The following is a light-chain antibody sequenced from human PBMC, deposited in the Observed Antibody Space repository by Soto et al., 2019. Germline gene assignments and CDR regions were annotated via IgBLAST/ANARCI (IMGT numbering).Light chain of an antibody. V-gene: IGLV2-14*01. CDR3: SSYPSSSPLYV. Sequence: QSALTQPASVSGSPGQSITISCTGTSSDVGGYNYVSWYQQHPGKAPKLMIYEVSNRPSGVSNRFSGSKSGNTASLTISGLQAEDEADYYCSSYPSSSPLYVFRTGTKVPVL. CDR2: EVS. J-gene: IGLJ1*01. CDR1: SSDVGGYNY.